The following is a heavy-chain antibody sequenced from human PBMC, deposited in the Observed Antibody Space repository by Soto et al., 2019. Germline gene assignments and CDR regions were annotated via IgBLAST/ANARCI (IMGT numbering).Heavy chain of an antibody. CDR1: GFTFSSYL. CDR2: IKQDGIEK. CDR3: ARQLLPYDSSLGDCDS. V-gene: IGHV3-7*03. J-gene: IGHJ4*02. D-gene: IGHD3-22*01. Sequence: PGGSLRLSCAASGFTFSSYLMSWVRQAPGKGLEWVANIKQDGIEKYYVDSVKGRFTISRDNAKNSLYLQMNSLRAEDTAVYYCARQLLPYDSSLGDCDSWGQGTLVKVS.